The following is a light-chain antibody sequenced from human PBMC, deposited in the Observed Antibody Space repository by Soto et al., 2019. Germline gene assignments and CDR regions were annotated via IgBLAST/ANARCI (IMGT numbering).Light chain of an antibody. CDR3: QQRRNFTWT. Sequence: EIVLTQSPATLSLSPGERATLSCRASQSVSSYLAWYQQKPGQAPRLLIYDASNRATGIPARFSGSGSGTDFTLTISSLEPEEFAVYSCQQRRNFTWTFGQGTKVEIK. V-gene: IGKV3-11*01. J-gene: IGKJ1*01. CDR2: DAS. CDR1: QSVSSY.